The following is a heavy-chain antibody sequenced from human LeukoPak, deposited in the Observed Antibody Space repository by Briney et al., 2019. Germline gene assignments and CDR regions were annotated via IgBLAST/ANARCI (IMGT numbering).Heavy chain of an antibody. CDR1: GYSISSGYY. Sequence: SETLSLTCTVSGYSISSGYYWGWIRQPPGKGLEWIGSIYHSGSTYYNPSLKSRVTISVDTSKNQFSLKLSSVTAADTAVYYCAREHPPYYYDSSGCYFDYWGQGTLVTVSS. V-gene: IGHV4-38-2*02. CDR2: IYHSGST. J-gene: IGHJ4*02. CDR3: AREHPPYYYDSSGCYFDY. D-gene: IGHD3-22*01.